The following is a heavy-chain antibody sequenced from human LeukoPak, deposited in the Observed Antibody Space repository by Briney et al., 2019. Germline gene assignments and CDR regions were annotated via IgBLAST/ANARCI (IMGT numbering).Heavy chain of an antibody. CDR1: GFTVSSNY. CDR3: ARDAGGRTQREGWFDP. V-gene: IGHV3-66*01. J-gene: IGHJ5*02. Sequence: GGSLRLSCAASGFTVSSNYMSWVRQAPGKGLEWVSVIYSGGSTYYADSVKGRFTISRDNSKNTLYLQMNSLRAEDTAVYYCARDAGGRTQREGWFDPWGQGTLVTVSS. D-gene: IGHD1-26*01. CDR2: IYSGGST.